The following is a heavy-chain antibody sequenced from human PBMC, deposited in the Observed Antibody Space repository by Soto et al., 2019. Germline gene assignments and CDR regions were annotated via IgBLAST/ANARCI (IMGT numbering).Heavy chain of an antibody. CDR2: ISNDGSNM. D-gene: IGHD2-21*01. Sequence: QVQLVESGGGVVQPGTSLRLSCAASGFTFISYGMHWVRQAPGKGLEWVAIISNDGSNMYYADSVKGRFTISRDSSKNTLYLQMNSLRAEDTAVYFCAKDIVWLAGLDSWGQGTLVTVSS. J-gene: IGHJ4*02. CDR3: AKDIVWLAGLDS. CDR1: GFTFISYG. V-gene: IGHV3-30*18.